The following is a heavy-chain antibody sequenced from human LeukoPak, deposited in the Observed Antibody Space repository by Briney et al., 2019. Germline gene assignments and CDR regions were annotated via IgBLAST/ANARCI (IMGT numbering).Heavy chain of an antibody. Sequence: PGGSLRLSCAASGFTLSSYAMSRVRQAPGKGLEWVSAISGSGGSTYYADSVKGRFTISRDNSKNTLYLQMNSLRAEDTAVYYCAKGSYYYDSSGYWNYWGQGTLVTVSS. D-gene: IGHD3-22*01. CDR1: GFTLSSYA. CDR2: ISGSGGST. V-gene: IGHV3-23*01. J-gene: IGHJ4*02. CDR3: AKGSYYYDSSGYWNY.